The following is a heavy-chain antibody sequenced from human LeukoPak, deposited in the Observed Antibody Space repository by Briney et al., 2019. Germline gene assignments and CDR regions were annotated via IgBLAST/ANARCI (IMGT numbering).Heavy chain of an antibody. CDR3: ARARYSDF. CDR1: GFTFSNYW. J-gene: IGHJ4*02. V-gene: IGHV3-7*01. Sequence: GGSLRLSCVASGFTFSNYWMTWVRQAPGKGLEWVANIKEDGSEKNYADSVKGRFTISRDNTKNSLYLQMNSLRGEDTAVYYCARARYSDFWGQGTLVTISS. CDR2: IKEDGSEK.